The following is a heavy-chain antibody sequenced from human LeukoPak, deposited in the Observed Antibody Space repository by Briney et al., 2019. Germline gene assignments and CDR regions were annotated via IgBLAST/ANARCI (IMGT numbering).Heavy chain of an antibody. CDR3: AKDGGWYSSGGGYLDY. CDR1: GFTFSSYA. V-gene: IGHV3-23*01. D-gene: IGHD6-19*01. J-gene: IGHJ4*02. Sequence: GGSLRLSCAASGFTFSSYAMRWVRQAPGKGLEWVSAISGSGGSTYYADSVKGRFTISRDNSKNTLYLQMNSLRAEDTAVYYCAKDGGWYSSGGGYLDYWGQGTLVTVSS. CDR2: ISGSGGST.